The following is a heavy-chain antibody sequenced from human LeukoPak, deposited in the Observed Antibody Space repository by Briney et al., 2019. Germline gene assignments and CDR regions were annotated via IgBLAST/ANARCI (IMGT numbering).Heavy chain of an antibody. Sequence: PGGSLRPSCAASGFTFSSYAMHWVRQAPGKGLEWVAAISYDGSNKYYADSVKGRFTISRDNSKNTLYLQMNSLRAEDTAVYYCARPTRILYEDDAFDIWGQGTMVTVSS. V-gene: IGHV3-30-3*01. CDR3: ARPTRILYEDDAFDI. CDR2: ISYDGSNK. D-gene: IGHD2-15*01. CDR1: GFTFSSYA. J-gene: IGHJ3*02.